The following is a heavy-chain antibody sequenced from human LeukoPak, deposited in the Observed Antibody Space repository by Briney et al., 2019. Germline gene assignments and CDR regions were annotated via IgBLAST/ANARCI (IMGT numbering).Heavy chain of an antibody. V-gene: IGHV3-74*01. CDR2: INGDGSTT. CDR3: GRALGSPLDY. Sequence: PGGSLRLSCAASGFTFSSSWMHWVRQAPGKGLVWVSRINGDGSTTTYADSVKGRFTISRDNAKNALFLQMNSLRAEDTAVYYCGRALGSPLDYWGQGTLVIVSS. D-gene: IGHD1-26*01. J-gene: IGHJ4*02. CDR1: GFTFSSSW.